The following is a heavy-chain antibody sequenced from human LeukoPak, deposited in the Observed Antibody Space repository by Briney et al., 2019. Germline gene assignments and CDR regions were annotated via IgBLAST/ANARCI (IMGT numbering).Heavy chain of an antibody. CDR3: TTDFYSNYDYFDY. CDR1: GFTFSSYG. J-gene: IGHJ4*02. V-gene: IGHV3-15*01. Sequence: GGSLRLSCAASGFTFSSYGMHWVRQAPGKGLEWVGRIKSKTDGGTTDYAAPVKGRFTISRDDSKNTLYLQMNSLKTEDTAVYYCTTDFYSNYDYFDYWGQGTLVTVTS. CDR2: IKSKTDGGTT. D-gene: IGHD4-11*01.